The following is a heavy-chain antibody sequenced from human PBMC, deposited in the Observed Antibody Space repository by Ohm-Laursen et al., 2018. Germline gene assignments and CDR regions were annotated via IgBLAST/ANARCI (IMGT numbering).Heavy chain of an antibody. CDR2: ISGSGGST. Sequence: SLRLSCAATGFTFSAMSWVRQAPGKGLEWVSAISGSGGSTYYADSVKSRFTISRDNSKNTLYLQMNSLRAEDTAVYYCAKGPEHINWNYGDYWGQGTLVTVSS. J-gene: IGHJ4*02. V-gene: IGHV3-23*01. CDR1: GFTFSA. CDR3: AKGPEHINWNYGDY. D-gene: IGHD1-7*01.